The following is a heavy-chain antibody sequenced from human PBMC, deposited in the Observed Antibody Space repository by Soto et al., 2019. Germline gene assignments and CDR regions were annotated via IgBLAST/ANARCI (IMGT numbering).Heavy chain of an antibody. CDR3: ARYTAMVYYFDD. J-gene: IGHJ4*02. CDR2: IYYSGST. D-gene: IGHD5-18*01. CDR1: GGSISSGGYY. Sequence: SETLSLTCTVSGGSISSGGYYWSWIRQHPGKGLEWIGYIYYSGSTYYNPSLKSRVTISVDTSKNQFSLKLSSVTAADTAVYYCARYTAMVYYFDDWCQGTLVTVSS. V-gene: IGHV4-31*03.